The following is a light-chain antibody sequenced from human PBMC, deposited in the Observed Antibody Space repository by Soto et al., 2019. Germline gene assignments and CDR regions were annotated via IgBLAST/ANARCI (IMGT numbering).Light chain of an antibody. J-gene: IGKJ1*01. V-gene: IGKV3-20*01. Sequence: EIVLTQSPGTLSLSPGERATLSCRASQSVSSSYLAWYQQKPGQAPRLLIYGASSRATGIPDRFSGSGSGTDFTLTISRLEPEDFAVYYCQQYRRSPPWPLGHGTKVDIK. CDR2: GAS. CDR1: QSVSSSY. CDR3: QQYRRSPPWP.